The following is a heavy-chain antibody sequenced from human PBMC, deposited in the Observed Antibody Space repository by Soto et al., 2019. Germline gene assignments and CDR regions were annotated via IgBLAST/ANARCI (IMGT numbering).Heavy chain of an antibody. V-gene: IGHV4-34*01. CDR3: ARVRTEYAGLDY. CDR2: IYNSGST. CDR1: GGYFSGYY. J-gene: IGHJ4*02. Sequence: SSETPSLTCAVYGGYFSGYYWSWIRQSPGKGLEWIGEIYNSGSTNYNPSLKSRVAISLDTSKNQFSLRLTSVTAADTAVYFCARVRTEYAGLDYWGQGTLVTVSS. D-gene: IGHD2-2*01.